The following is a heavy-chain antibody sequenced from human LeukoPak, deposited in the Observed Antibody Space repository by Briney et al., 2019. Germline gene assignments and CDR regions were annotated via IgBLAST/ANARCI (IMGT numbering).Heavy chain of an antibody. D-gene: IGHD3-22*01. CDR1: GGSISGYY. CDR2: IYYSGST. CDR3: ARVTMIVVVIDY. J-gene: IGHJ4*02. V-gene: IGHV4-59*01. Sequence: PSETLSLTCTVSGGSISGYYWNWIRQPPGKGLEWIGYIYYSGSTNYNPSLKSRVTMTLDTSKNQFSLKLSSVTAADTAVYYCARVTMIVVVIDYWGQGTLVTVSS.